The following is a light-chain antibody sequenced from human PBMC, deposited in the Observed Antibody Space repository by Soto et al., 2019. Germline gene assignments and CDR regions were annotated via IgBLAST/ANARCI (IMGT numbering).Light chain of an antibody. CDR2: NNN. CDR1: SSNIGADFD. J-gene: IGLJ3*02. CDR3: QSHDNTLITSWV. Sequence: QSVLTQPPSVSGARGQRVTISCTGTSSNIGADFDVHWYQRLPGTAPKLLIYNNNIRPSGVPDRFSGSKSGTSASLAITGLQAEDEADYFCQSHDNTLITSWVFGGGTQLTVL. V-gene: IGLV1-40*01.